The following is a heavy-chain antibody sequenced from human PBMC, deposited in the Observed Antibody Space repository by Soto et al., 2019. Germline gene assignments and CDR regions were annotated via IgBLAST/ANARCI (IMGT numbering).Heavy chain of an antibody. Sequence: SLRLSCAASGFTVSSNYMSWVRQAPGKGLEWVSVIYSGGSTYYADSVKGRFAISRDNSKNTLYLQMNSLRAEDTAVYYCARDGGQLGPDAFDIWGQGTMVTVSS. V-gene: IGHV3-66*01. D-gene: IGHD6-6*01. CDR2: IYSGGST. J-gene: IGHJ3*02. CDR3: ARDGGQLGPDAFDI. CDR1: GFTVSSNY.